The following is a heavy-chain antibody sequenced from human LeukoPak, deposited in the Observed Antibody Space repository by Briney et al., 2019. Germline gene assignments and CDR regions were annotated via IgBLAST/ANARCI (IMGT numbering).Heavy chain of an antibody. CDR1: GFTFSGSA. Sequence: PGGSLKLSCAASGFTFSGSAMHWVRQASGKGLEWVGRIRSKANSYATAYAASVKGRFTISRDDSKNTAYLQMNSLKTEDTAVYYCTRILEMATIRDYYYYMDVWGKGTTVTVSS. D-gene: IGHD5-24*01. CDR2: IRSKANSYAT. J-gene: IGHJ6*03. V-gene: IGHV3-73*01. CDR3: TRILEMATIRDYYYYMDV.